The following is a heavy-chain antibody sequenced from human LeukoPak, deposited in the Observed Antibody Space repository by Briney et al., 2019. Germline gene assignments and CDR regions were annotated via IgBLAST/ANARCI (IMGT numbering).Heavy chain of an antibody. CDR2: ISSSSSYI. CDR3: ARGGDIVVVVAATPDYYGMDV. CDR1: GFTFSSYS. V-gene: IGHV3-21*01. D-gene: IGHD2-15*01. J-gene: IGHJ6*02. Sequence: GGSLRLSCAASGFTFSSYSMNWVRQAPGKGLEWVSSISSSSSYIYYADSVKGRFTISRDNAKHSLYLQMNSLRAEDTAVYYCARGGDIVVVVAATPDYYGMDVWGQGTTVTVSS.